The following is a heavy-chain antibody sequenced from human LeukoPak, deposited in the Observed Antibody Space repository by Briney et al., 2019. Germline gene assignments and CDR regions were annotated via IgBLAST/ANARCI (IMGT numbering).Heavy chain of an antibody. CDR3: AREGARFGDLFDYYYYGMDV. J-gene: IGHJ6*04. CDR1: GYTFTSYG. V-gene: IGHV1-18*04. D-gene: IGHD3-10*01. Sequence: ASVKVSCKASGYTFTSYGISWVRQAPGQVLEWMGWISAYNGNTNYAQKLQGRVTMTTDTSTSTAYMELRSLRSDDTAVYYCAREGARFGDLFDYYYYGMDVWGKGTTVTVSS. CDR2: ISAYNGNT.